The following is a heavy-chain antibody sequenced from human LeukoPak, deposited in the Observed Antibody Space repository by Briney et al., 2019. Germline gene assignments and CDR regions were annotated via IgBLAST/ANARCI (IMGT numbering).Heavy chain of an antibody. V-gene: IGHV4-38-2*01. J-gene: IGHJ4*02. Sequence: PSETLSPTCAVSGYSISSGYYWGWIRQPPGKGLEWIGSIYHSGSTYYNPSLKSRVTISVDTSKNQFSLKLSSVTAADTAVYYCARVQTMIVVVIQDWGQGTLVTVSS. CDR3: ARVQTMIVVVIQD. CDR1: GYSISSGYY. D-gene: IGHD3-22*01. CDR2: IYHSGST.